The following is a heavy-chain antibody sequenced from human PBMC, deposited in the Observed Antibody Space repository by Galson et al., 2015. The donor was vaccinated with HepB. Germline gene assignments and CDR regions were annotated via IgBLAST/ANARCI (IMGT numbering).Heavy chain of an antibody. Sequence: SVKVSCKASGYTFTSYAMHWVRQAPGQRLEWMGWINAGNGNTKYSQKFQGRVTITRDTSASTAYMELSSLRSEDTAVYYCARDPRRGYSGYDLAYAFDIWGQGTMVTVSS. J-gene: IGHJ3*02. D-gene: IGHD5-12*01. CDR3: ARDPRRGYSGYDLAYAFDI. V-gene: IGHV1-3*01. CDR1: GYTFTSYA. CDR2: INAGNGNT.